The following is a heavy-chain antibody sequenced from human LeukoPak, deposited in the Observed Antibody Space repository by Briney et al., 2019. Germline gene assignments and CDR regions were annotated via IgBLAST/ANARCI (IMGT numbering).Heavy chain of an antibody. CDR3: ARNKAFAFDI. Sequence: SQTLSLTCTVSGGSISSGGYYWSWIRQHPGKGLEWIGHIYYSGSTYYNPSLKSRVTISVDTSKNQFSLKLSSVTAADTAVYYCARNKAFAFDIWGQGTMVTVSS. CDR2: IYYSGST. V-gene: IGHV4-31*03. J-gene: IGHJ3*02. CDR1: GGSISSGGYY.